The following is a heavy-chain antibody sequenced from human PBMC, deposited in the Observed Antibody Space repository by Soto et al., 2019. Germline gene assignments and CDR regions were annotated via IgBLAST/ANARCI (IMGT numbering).Heavy chain of an antibody. CDR3: ARGRYGDY. D-gene: IGHD1-1*01. CDR1: GYGFTTYG. Sequence: QVHLVQSGAEVKKPGASVKVSCKGSGYGFTTYGITWVRQTPGQGLEWMAWISGHNGNTKYAQKLQGRVTVTRDTSTSTAYMELRRLRSDDPAVYYCARGRYGDYWGQGALVTVSS. J-gene: IGHJ4*02. V-gene: IGHV1-18*01. CDR2: ISGHNGNT.